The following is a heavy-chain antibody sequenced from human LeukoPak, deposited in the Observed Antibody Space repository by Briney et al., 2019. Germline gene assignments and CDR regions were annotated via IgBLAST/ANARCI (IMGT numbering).Heavy chain of an antibody. CDR1: GFTFGSYA. D-gene: IGHD3-10*01. Sequence: GRSLRLSCAASGFTFGSYAMHWVRQAPGKGLEWVAVIAYDGSNKYYADSVKGRFTISRDNSENTLYLQMNSLRAEDTAVYYCARDQFGELVVCTFHIWGQGTMVTVSS. V-gene: IGHV3-30-3*01. CDR3: ARDQFGELVVCTFHI. J-gene: IGHJ3*02. CDR2: IAYDGSNK.